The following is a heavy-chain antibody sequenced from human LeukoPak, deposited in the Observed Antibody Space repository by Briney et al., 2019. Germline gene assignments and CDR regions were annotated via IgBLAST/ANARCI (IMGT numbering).Heavy chain of an antibody. D-gene: IGHD2-21*02. CDR1: GGSFSGYY. CDR2: INHSGST. J-gene: IGHJ4*02. Sequence: SETLSLTCAVYGGSFSGYYWSWIRQPPGKGLEWIGEINHSGSTNYNPSLKSRVTISEDTSKNQFSLKLSSVTAADTAVYYCARLVCGGDCYSDYWGQGTLVTVSS. CDR3: ARLVCGGDCYSDY. V-gene: IGHV4-34*01.